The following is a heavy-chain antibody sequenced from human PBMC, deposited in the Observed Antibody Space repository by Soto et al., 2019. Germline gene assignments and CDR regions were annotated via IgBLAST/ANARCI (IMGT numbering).Heavy chain of an antibody. CDR1: GFTLRTNG. CDR3: AGHGGYSY. CDR2: ILGSGGDT. D-gene: IGHD2-15*01. J-gene: IGHJ4*02. Sequence: PGGSLRLSCAATGFTLRTNGMSWFRQAPGKGLEWASSILGSGGDTYYADSLKGRFTISRDNSKNTLYLQLNSLGAEDTALYYCAGHGGYSYLGQGTLVTVSS. V-gene: IGHV3-23*01.